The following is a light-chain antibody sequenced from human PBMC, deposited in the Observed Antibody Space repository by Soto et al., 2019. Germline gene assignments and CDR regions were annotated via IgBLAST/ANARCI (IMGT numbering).Light chain of an antibody. Sequence: EIVLTQSPATLSLSPGERATLSCRASQSVSSYLAWYQQKPGQAPRLLIYDASNRATGIPARFSGSGSGTDFTLTISSLEPEDFAVYYCQQRSNWPPWTFGQGTKVEYQT. CDR3: QQRSNWPPWT. CDR1: QSVSSY. V-gene: IGKV3-11*01. J-gene: IGKJ1*01. CDR2: DAS.